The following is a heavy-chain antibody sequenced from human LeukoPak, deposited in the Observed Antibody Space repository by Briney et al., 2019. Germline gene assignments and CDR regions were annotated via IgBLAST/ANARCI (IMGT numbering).Heavy chain of an antibody. CDR1: GGSISSSTW. J-gene: IGHJ4*02. V-gene: IGHV4-4*02. D-gene: IGHD3-10*01. CDR2: IYHSGST. CDR3: ATVSAFFYDSGSYYTFDY. Sequence: SETLSLTCAVSGGSISSSTWWSWVRHPPGKGLEWIGEIYHSGSTNYNPSLKSRVTISVDKSKNQFSLKLSSVTAADTAVYYCATVSAFFYDSGSYYTFDYWGQGTLVTVSS.